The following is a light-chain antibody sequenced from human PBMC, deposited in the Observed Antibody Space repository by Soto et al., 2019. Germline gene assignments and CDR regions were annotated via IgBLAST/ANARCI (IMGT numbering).Light chain of an antibody. CDR2: DAS. V-gene: IGKV1-13*02. Sequence: AIQLTQSPSSLSASVGDRVTITCRASQGISSALAWYQQKPGKAPKLLIYDASSLESGVPSRFSGSGSRTDFTLTISSLQPEDFATYYCQQFNSYLTFGPGTKVDIK. CDR1: QGISSA. CDR3: QQFNSYLT. J-gene: IGKJ3*01.